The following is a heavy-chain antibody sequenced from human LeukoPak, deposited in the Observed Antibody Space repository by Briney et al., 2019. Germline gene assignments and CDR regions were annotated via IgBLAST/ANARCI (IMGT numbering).Heavy chain of an antibody. D-gene: IGHD1-26*01. V-gene: IGHV3-66*01. CDR1: GFTVSSNY. CDR3: ARDYTSVGATDAFDI. CDR2: IYSGGST. Sequence: GGSLRLSCAASGFTVSSNYMSWVRQAPGKGLEWVSVIYSGGSTYYADSVKGRFTISRDNSKNTLYLQMNSLRAEDTAVYYCARDYTSVGATDAFDIWGQGTMVTVSS. J-gene: IGHJ3*02.